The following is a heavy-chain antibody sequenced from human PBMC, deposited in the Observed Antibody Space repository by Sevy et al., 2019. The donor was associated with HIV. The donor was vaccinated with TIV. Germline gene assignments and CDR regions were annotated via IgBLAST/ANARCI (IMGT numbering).Heavy chain of an antibody. CDR1: GFTFSSFA. J-gene: IGHJ4*02. CDR2: INGRGGSA. Sequence: GGSLRVSCAASGFTFSSFAMSWVRHIPGKGLEWVSTINGRGGSAYYADSVKGRFTLSRDNSNNTVFLQMNRLRDEDTAVYCCARPTPRIAPSSAAFFDYWGQGTLVTVSS. D-gene: IGHD1-26*01. V-gene: IGHV3-23*01. CDR3: ARPTPRIAPSSAAFFDY.